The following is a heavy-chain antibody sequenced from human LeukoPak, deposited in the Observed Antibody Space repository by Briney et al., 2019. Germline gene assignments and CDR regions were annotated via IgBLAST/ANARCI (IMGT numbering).Heavy chain of an antibody. CDR3: ARDLPQIEY. CDR1: GYSFSDYY. J-gene: IGHJ4*02. V-gene: IGHV1-2*02. Sequence: ASVKVSCKSSGYSFSDYYMHWVRQAPGQGLEWLGWINPNNDGTHYAERFQGRVTMTRDSAINTAYLEVTNLRSDDTALYYCARDLPQIEYWGQGTLVTVSS. D-gene: IGHD3-22*01. CDR2: INPNNDGT.